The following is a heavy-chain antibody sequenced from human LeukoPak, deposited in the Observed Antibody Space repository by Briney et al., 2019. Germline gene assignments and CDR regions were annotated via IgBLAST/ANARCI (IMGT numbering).Heavy chain of an antibody. J-gene: IGHJ6*03. CDR3: ARLWGPLYYIDV. CDR2: IYHSGST. D-gene: IGHD7-27*01. Sequence: SETLSLTCTVSGYSISSGYYWGWIRQPPGKGLEWIGSIYHSGSTYYNPSLKSRVTISVDTSKNQFSLKLSSVTAADTAVYYCARLWGPLYYIDVWGKGTTVTVSS. V-gene: IGHV4-38-2*02. CDR1: GYSISSGYY.